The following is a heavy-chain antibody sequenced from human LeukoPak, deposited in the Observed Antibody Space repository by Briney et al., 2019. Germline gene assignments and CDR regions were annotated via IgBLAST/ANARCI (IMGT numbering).Heavy chain of an antibody. CDR3: ARDTRIAAAGGYYYYYMDV. V-gene: IGHV4-59*01. CDR1: GGSISSYY. Sequence: KASETLSLTCTVSGGSISSYYWSWIRQPPGKGLEWIGYIYYSGSTNYNPSLKSRVTISVDTSKNQFSLKLSSVTAADTAVYYCARDTRIAAAGGYYYYYMDVWGKGTTVTISS. CDR2: IYYSGST. J-gene: IGHJ6*03. D-gene: IGHD6-13*01.